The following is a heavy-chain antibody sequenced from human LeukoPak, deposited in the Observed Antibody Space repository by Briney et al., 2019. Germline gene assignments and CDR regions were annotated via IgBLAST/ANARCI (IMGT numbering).Heavy chain of an antibody. Sequence: GGSLRLSCAASGFMFSSYGMHWVRQAPGKGLEWVSFIRYDGSNKYYPGSVKGRITISRDNSKNTLYLQMNSLRAEDTAVYYCAKVLYGSGSHLPLDYWGQGTLVTVSS. CDR1: GFMFSSYG. CDR3: AKVLYGSGSHLPLDY. CDR2: IRYDGSNK. J-gene: IGHJ4*02. D-gene: IGHD3-10*01. V-gene: IGHV3-30*02.